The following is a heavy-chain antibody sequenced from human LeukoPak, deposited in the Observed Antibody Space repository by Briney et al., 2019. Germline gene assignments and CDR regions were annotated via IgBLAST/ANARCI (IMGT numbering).Heavy chain of an antibody. CDR3: ARLAVTSDVDY. CDR2: ISYDGSNK. J-gene: IGHJ4*02. Sequence: GGSLRLSCAASGFTSSSYAMHWVRQAPGKGLEWVADISYDGSNKYYAYSVKGRFTISRDNSKNTLYLQMNSLRAEDTAVYYCARLAVTSDVDYWGQGTLVTVSS. D-gene: IGHD4-17*01. V-gene: IGHV3-30*04. CDR1: GFTSSSYA.